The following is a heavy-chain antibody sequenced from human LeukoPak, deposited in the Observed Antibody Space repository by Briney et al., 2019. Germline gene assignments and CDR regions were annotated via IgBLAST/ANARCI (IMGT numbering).Heavy chain of an antibody. V-gene: IGHV3-23*01. CDR3: AKFVVVTGYYYYGMDV. J-gene: IGHJ6*02. CDR1: GFTFSSYA. Sequence: GGSLILSCAASGFTFSSYAMSWVLQAPGQGLECVSAISGSGGCTYYVDSVTDRFTISRDNSKNTLYLQMNSLRAEDTAVYSCAKFVVVTGYYYYGMDVWGQGTTVTVSS. D-gene: IGHD2-21*02. CDR2: ISGSGGCT.